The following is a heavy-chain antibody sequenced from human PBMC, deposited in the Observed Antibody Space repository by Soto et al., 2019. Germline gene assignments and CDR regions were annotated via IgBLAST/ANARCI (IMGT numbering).Heavy chain of an antibody. CDR2: ISGSGGST. CDR3: AKDQGTMIVVRYGMDV. Sequence: GGSLRLSCAASGFTFSSYAMSWVRQALGKGLEWVSAISGSGGSTYYADSVKGRFTISRDNSKNTLYLQMNSLRAEDTAVYYCAKDQGTMIVVRYGMDVWGQGTTVTVS. J-gene: IGHJ6*02. CDR1: GFTFSSYA. D-gene: IGHD3-22*01. V-gene: IGHV3-23*01.